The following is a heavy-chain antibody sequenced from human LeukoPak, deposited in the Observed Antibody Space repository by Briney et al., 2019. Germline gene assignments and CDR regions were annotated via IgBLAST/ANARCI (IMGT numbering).Heavy chain of an antibody. V-gene: IGHV1-2*02. CDR1: GYTFTGYY. Sequence: ASVKVSCKASGYTFTGYYIHWVRQAPGQGLEWMGWINSNTGATHYAKKFQGRVTMTRDTSISTAYMELSRLRSDDTAVYYCARGRSTENFDYWGQGTLVTVSS. CDR2: INSNTGAT. CDR3: ARGRSTENFDY. J-gene: IGHJ4*02. D-gene: IGHD4-17*01.